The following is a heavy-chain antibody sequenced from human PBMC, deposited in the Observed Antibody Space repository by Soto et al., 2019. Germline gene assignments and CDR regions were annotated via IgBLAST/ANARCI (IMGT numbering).Heavy chain of an antibody. Sequence: SETLSLTCAVYGGSFSGYYWSWIRQPPGKGLEWIGEINHSGSTNYNPSLKSRVTISVDTSKNQFSLKLSSLTAADTAVYYCARAEEYCSGGSCQGNWFDPWGQGTLVTVSS. CDR3: ARAEEYCSGGSCQGNWFDP. CDR2: INHSGST. J-gene: IGHJ5*02. CDR1: GGSFSGYY. D-gene: IGHD2-15*01. V-gene: IGHV4-34*01.